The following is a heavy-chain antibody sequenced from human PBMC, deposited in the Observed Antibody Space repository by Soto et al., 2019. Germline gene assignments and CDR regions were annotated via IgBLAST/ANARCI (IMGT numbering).Heavy chain of an antibody. CDR2: IYYSGSA. CDR3: ARAPNCLSTTCGTNYFDP. Sequence: PSETLSLTCDVSGDTISSGNFYWSWIRQPPGKGLEWIGFIYYSGSAYYNPSLKSRVTMSVDTSKNQFSLNLSSVTAADTAVYYCARAPNCLSTTCGTNYFDPWGQGTLVTVSS. CDR1: GDTISSGNFY. D-gene: IGHD2-2*01. V-gene: IGHV4-30-4*01. J-gene: IGHJ5*02.